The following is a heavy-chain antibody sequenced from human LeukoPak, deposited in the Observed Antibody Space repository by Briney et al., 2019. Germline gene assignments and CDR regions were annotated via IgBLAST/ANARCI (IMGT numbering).Heavy chain of an antibody. J-gene: IGHJ3*02. D-gene: IGHD5-24*01. CDR3: ARDGRWLQLAPDAFDI. Sequence: PGGSLRLSCAASGFTVSSNYMTWVRQAPGKGLEWVSLIYSGDSTYYADSVKGRFTMSRDNSKNTLYLQMNSLRVEDTAVYYCARDGRWLQLAPDAFDIWGQGKMVTVSS. V-gene: IGHV3-66*01. CDR2: IYSGDST. CDR1: GFTVSSNY.